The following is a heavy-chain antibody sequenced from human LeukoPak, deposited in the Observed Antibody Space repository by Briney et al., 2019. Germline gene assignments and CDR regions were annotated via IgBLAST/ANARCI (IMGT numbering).Heavy chain of an antibody. CDR1: GFTLSSYA. V-gene: IGHV3-23*01. CDR2: ISGSGGST. Sequence: GGSLRLSCAASGFTLSSYAMSWVRQAPGKGLEWVSAISGSGGSTYYADSVKGRFTISRDNSKNTLYLQMNSLRAEDTAVYYCAKLDEYYDFWSGYSYYFDYWGQGTLVTVSS. D-gene: IGHD3-3*01. CDR3: AKLDEYYDFWSGYSYYFDY. J-gene: IGHJ4*02.